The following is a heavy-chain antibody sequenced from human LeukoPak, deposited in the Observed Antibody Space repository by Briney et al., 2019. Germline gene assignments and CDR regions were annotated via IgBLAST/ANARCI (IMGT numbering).Heavy chain of an antibody. CDR3: ARDPGYDIKSWYYYGMDV. V-gene: IGHV4-59*01. CDR1: GGSISSYY. D-gene: IGHD3-9*01. CDR2: IYYSGST. J-gene: IGHJ6*04. Sequence: PSETLSLTCTVSGGSISSYYWSWIRQPPGKGLEWIGYIYYSGSTNYNPSPKSRVTISVDTSKNQFSLKLSSVTAADTAVYYCARDPGYDIKSWYYYGMDVWGKGTTVTVSS.